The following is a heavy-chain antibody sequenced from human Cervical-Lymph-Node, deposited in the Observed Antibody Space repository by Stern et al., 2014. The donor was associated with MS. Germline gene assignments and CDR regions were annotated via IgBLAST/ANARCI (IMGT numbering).Heavy chain of an antibody. Sequence: LVESGAEVKKPGSSVKISCKVSGGTLNVYALNWLRQAPGQGPERMGGIIPIFGTANYAQKFQGRITITADESTRTSSMHLSSLRSDDTAVYYCARDGRHTDNYGLDVWGQGTTVTVAS. D-gene: IGHD3-9*01. J-gene: IGHJ6*02. CDR2: IIPIFGTA. CDR3: ARDGRHTDNYGLDV. V-gene: IGHV1-69*01. CDR1: GGTLNVYA.